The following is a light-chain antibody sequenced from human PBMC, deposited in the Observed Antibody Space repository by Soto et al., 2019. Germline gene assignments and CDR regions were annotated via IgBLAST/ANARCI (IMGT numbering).Light chain of an antibody. CDR3: QQYGRSPYT. J-gene: IGKJ2*01. CDR2: DAA. Sequence: EIVLTQSPGTLSLSPGERATLSCRASQSVSSGYLAWYQQKPGQAPRLLIHDAANRAIGIPDRFSGSGSGTYFTLTTSRLEPEDFAVYYCQQYGRSPYTFGQGTKLEIK. CDR1: QSVSSGY. V-gene: IGKV3-20*01.